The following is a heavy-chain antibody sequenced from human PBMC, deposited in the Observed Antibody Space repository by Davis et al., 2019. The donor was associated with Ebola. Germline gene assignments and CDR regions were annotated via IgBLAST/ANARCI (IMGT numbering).Heavy chain of an antibody. CDR3: AKEVVSANVLVLGPADYYFDY. Sequence: GGSLRLSCAASGFMFSNYAMSWVRQAPGKGLEWVSGISGSDSKTNYADSVKGRFTISRDNSKNTLYLQMNSLRDEDTAVFYCAKEVVSANVLVLGPADYYFDYWGQGTLVTVSS. CDR2: ISGSDSKT. D-gene: IGHD2-15*01. V-gene: IGHV3-23*01. CDR1: GFMFSNYA. J-gene: IGHJ4*02.